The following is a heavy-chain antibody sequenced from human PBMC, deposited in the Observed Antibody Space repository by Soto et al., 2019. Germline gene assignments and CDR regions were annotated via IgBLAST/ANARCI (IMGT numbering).Heavy chain of an antibody. CDR1: GFTFSSYG. J-gene: IGHJ4*02. V-gene: IGHV3-33*01. CDR3: ARGPPPDY. CDR2: IWYDGSNK. Sequence: QVQLVESGGGVVQPGRSLRLSCAASGFTFSSYGMHWVRQAPGKGLEWVTVIWYDGSNKHYADSVKGRFTISRDNSKNMVSLEMNSLRVEDTAVYYCARGPPPDYWGQGTLVTVSS.